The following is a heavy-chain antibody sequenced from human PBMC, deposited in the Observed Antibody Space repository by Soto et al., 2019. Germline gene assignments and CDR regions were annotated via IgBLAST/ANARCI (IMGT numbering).Heavy chain of an antibody. J-gene: IGHJ4*02. V-gene: IGHV4-31*03. CDR3: SSSSRDGYNAVYY. Sequence: SETLSLTCTVSGASISNGGYYWGWIRQQPGKGLEWIGYIFYSGRTYYNPSLKSRVSISVDTSKNQFSLKLSSVTAADTAVYYCSSSSRDGYNAVYYCSQGTLDTVSS. CDR2: IFYSGRT. D-gene: IGHD5-12*01. CDR1: GASISNGGYY.